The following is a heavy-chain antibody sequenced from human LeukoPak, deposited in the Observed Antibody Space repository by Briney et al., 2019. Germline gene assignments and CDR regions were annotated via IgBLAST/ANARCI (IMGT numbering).Heavy chain of an antibody. J-gene: IGHJ4*02. CDR2: IYPGDSDT. CDR3: ARAWGIAAAGTGFDY. Sequence: GESLKISCKGSGYSFTSYWIGWVRQMPGKGLEWRGIIYPGDSDTRYSPSFQGQVTISADKSISTAYLQWSSLKASDTAMYYCARAWGIAAAGTGFDYWGQGTLVTVSS. D-gene: IGHD6-13*01. CDR1: GYSFTSYW. V-gene: IGHV5-51*01.